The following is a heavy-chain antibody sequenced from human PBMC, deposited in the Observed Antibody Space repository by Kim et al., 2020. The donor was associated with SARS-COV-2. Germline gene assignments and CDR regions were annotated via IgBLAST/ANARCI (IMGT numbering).Heavy chain of an antibody. CDR2: IIPIFGTA. V-gene: IGHV1-69*13. D-gene: IGHD3-10*01. CDR1: GGTFSSYA. Sequence: SVKVSCKASGGTFSSYAISWVRQAPGQGLEWMGGIIPIFGTANYAQKFQGRVTITADESTSTAYMELSSLRSEDTAVYYCASVGIPYYYGSGGYYNDYWGQGTLVTVSS. CDR3: ASVGIPYYYGSGGYYNDY. J-gene: IGHJ4*02.